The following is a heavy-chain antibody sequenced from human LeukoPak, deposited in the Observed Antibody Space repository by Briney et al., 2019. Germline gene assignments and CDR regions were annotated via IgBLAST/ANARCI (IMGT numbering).Heavy chain of an antibody. CDR2: ISFDGGNK. Sequence: GGSLRLSCAASGFTFSSHGMHWVRQAPGKGLEWVAVISFDGGNKYYADSVRGRFTISRDNSKNTLYLQLNSLRAEDTAVYYCASTRSSDFDYWGQGTLVTVSS. D-gene: IGHD6-6*01. J-gene: IGHJ4*02. CDR3: ASTRSSDFDY. V-gene: IGHV3-30*03. CDR1: GFTFSSHG.